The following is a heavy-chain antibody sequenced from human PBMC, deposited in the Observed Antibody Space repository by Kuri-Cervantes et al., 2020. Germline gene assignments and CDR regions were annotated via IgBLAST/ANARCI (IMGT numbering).Heavy chain of an antibody. V-gene: IGHV1-69*05. D-gene: IGHD5-18*01. J-gene: IGHJ3*02. CDR2: IIPNFGTA. CDR1: GGTFSSYA. Sequence: SEKVSCKASGGTFSSYAISWVRQAPGQGLEWMGGIIPNFGTANHAQKFQGRVTITTHESTSTVYMELSNLGSEDTAVYCFARSSGYGTSGAFDIWGQGTMVTVSS. CDR3: ARSSGYGTSGAFDI.